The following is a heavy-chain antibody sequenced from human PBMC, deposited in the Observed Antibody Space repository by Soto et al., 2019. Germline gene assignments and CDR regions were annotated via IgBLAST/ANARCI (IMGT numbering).Heavy chain of an antibody. V-gene: IGHV4-31*03. CDR2: IYYSGST. CDR3: ARDERGSGSYYPNWFDP. Sequence: QVQLQESGPGLVKPSQTLSLTCTVSGGSISSGGYYWSWIRQHPGKGLEWIGYIYYSGSTYYNPXLKRRVTISVXXSXNXXSLKLSSVTAADTAVYYCARDERGSGSYYPNWFDPWGQGTLVTVSS. D-gene: IGHD3-10*01. CDR1: GGSISSGGYY. J-gene: IGHJ5*02.